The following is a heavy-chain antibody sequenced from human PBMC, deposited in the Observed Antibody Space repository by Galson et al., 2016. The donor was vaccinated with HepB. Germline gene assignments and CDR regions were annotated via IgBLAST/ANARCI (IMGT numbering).Heavy chain of an antibody. CDR2: ISPYNGDT. J-gene: IGHJ6*02. CDR1: GYRFTSSG. Sequence: SVKVSCKASGYRFTSSGISWVRQAPGQGLEWMTWISPYNGDTNYGQKFQGRVTMTTDKSTNTAYMELRRLRSDDTAVYYCARDRGWLFWFDYHGMDVWGQGTAVTVSS. V-gene: IGHV1-18*04. D-gene: IGHD3-22*01. CDR3: ARDRGWLFWFDYHGMDV.